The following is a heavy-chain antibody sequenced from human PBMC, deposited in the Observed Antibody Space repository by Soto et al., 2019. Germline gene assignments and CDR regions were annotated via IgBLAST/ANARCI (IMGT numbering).Heavy chain of an antibody. D-gene: IGHD5-12*01. J-gene: IGHJ4*02. Sequence: GGSLRLSCAASGFTFGSYGMHWVRQAPGKVLEWVAVISYDGSNKYYADSVKGRFTISRDNSKNTLYLQMNSLRAEDAAVYYCAKGRQAKRWLQLDYWGQGTLVNVSS. CDR1: GFTFGSYG. CDR2: ISYDGSNK. V-gene: IGHV3-30*18. CDR3: AKGRQAKRWLQLDY.